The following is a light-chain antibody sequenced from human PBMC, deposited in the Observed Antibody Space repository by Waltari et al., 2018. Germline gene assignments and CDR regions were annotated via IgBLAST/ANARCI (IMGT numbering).Light chain of an antibody. CDR1: NIGGKN. CDR2: RDR. V-gene: IGLV3-9*01. J-gene: IGLJ3*02. Sequence: SYELTQPPSLSVALGQTATITCGGTNIGGKNVHWYQQRPGQSPVLAIYRDRNRPSGIPCRFSGSNSGNTATLVISRVQAADEADYYCQVWDRIAVVFGGGTKLTVL. CDR3: QVWDRIAVV.